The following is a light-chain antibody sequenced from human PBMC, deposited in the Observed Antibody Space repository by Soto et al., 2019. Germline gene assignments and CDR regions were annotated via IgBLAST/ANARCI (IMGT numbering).Light chain of an antibody. CDR3: QSFDSSLRAYV. CDR2: GNT. V-gene: IGLV1-40*01. Sequence: QSVLTQPPSVSGAPGQRVPISCTGSSSNIGAHYDVHWYQQLPGTAPKLLIYGNTNRPSGVPDRFSGSKSGTSATLTVTGLQAEDEADYYCQSFDSSLRAYVFGTGTKGTVL. J-gene: IGLJ1*01. CDR1: SSNIGAHYD.